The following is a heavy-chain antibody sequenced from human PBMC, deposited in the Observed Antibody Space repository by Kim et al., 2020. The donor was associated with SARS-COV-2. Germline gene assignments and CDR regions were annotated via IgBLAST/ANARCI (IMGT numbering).Heavy chain of an antibody. D-gene: IGHD1-26*01. J-gene: IGHJ4*02. V-gene: IGHV4-30-2*04. CDR3: ARQYSGSYFFDY. Sequence: YYNPSLKSRVTISVDTSKNQFSLKLSSVTAADTAVYYCARQYSGSYFFDYWGQGTLVTVSS.